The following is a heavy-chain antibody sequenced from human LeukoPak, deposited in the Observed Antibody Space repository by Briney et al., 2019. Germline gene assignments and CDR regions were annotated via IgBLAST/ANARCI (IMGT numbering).Heavy chain of an antibody. V-gene: IGHV4-4*09. D-gene: IGHD6-13*01. CDR1: GFTFSDYY. J-gene: IGHJ3*02. CDR2: IYTSGST. Sequence: GSLRLSCAASGFTFSDYYMSWLRQAPGKGLEWIGYIYTSGSTNYNPSLKSRVTISVDTSKNQFSLKLSSVTAADTALYYCARRPLRIAAAASDAFDIWGQGTMVTVSS. CDR3: ARRPLRIAAAASDAFDI.